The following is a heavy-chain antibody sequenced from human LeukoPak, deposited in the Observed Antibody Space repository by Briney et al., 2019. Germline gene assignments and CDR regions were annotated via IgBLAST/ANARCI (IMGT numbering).Heavy chain of an antibody. Sequence: GASVKVSCKASGYTFTGYYMHWVRQAPGQGLEWMGWINPNSGGTNYAQKFQGRVTMTRDTSISTAYMELSRLRSDGTAVYYCARAQYYYDSSGQDAFDIWGQGTMVTVSS. CDR2: INPNSGGT. D-gene: IGHD3-22*01. CDR3: ARAQYYYDSSGQDAFDI. V-gene: IGHV1-2*02. CDR1: GYTFTGYY. J-gene: IGHJ3*02.